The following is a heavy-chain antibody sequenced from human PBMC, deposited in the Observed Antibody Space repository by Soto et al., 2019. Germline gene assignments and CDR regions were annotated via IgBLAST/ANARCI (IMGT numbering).Heavy chain of an antibody. CDR3: ARVGYDFWSGYYPPFDY. V-gene: IGHV1-69*06. CDR2: IIPIFGTA. CDR1: GGTFSSYA. D-gene: IGHD3-3*01. J-gene: IGHJ4*02. Sequence: QVQLVQSGAEVKKPGSSVKVSCKASGGTFSSYAISWVRQAPGQGLEWMGGIIPIFGTANYAQKFQGRVTITADKSTSTAYMELSSLRSEDTAVYYCARVGYDFWSGYYPPFDYWGQGTLVTVSS.